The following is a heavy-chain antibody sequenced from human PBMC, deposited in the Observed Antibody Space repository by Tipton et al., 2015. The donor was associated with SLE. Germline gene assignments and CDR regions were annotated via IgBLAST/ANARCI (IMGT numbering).Heavy chain of an antibody. J-gene: IGHJ3*01. CDR3: ARENDFYYDTSDNRGGGFDF. CDR1: GYTFTNYA. Sequence: QVQLVQSGSELKKPGASVKVSCKASGYTFTNYAVNWVRLAPGQGLEWMGWINTNTGNPTYAQGFTGRFVFSLDTSVSTAYLQISSLKAEDTAVYYCARENDFYYDTSDNRGGGFDFWGQGTMVTVSS. CDR2: INTNTGNP. V-gene: IGHV7-4-1*02. D-gene: IGHD3-22*01.